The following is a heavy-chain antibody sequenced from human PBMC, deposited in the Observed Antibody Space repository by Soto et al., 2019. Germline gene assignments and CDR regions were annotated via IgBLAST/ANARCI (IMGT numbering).Heavy chain of an antibody. J-gene: IGHJ3*02. D-gene: IGHD3-10*01. CDR2: INSDGSST. CDR3: ARVPPMVREFPNI. CDR1: GFTFSSYW. Sequence: QPGGSLRLSCAASGFTFSSYWMHWVRQAPGKGLVWVSRINSDGSSTSYADSVKGRFTISRDNAKNTLYLQMNSLRAEDTAVYYCARVPPMVREFPNIWGQGTMVTVSS. V-gene: IGHV3-74*01.